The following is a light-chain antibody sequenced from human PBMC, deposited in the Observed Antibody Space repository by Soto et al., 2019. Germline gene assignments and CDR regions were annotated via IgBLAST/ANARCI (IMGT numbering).Light chain of an antibody. Sequence: QSALTQPASVSGSPGQSITISCTGTSSDVGGYNYVSWYQQHPGKAPKLMIYEVSNRPSGVSNRFSGSKSGNTASLTISGLQAEDEADYYCSSYTSSSTPWVFGGGTQLTLL. J-gene: IGLJ3*02. CDR3: SSYTSSSTPWV. CDR1: SSDVGGYNY. V-gene: IGLV2-14*01. CDR2: EVS.